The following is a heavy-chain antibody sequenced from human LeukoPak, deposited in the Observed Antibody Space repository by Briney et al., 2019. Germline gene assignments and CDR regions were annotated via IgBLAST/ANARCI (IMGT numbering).Heavy chain of an antibody. Sequence: GASVKVSCKASGYTFTSYGISWVRQAPGQGLEWVGWISAYNGNTNYAQKLQGRVTMTTDTSTSTAYMELRSLRSHDTAVYYCARDGLEMATIGWFDPWGQGTLVTVSS. CDR3: ARDGLEMATIGWFDP. J-gene: IGHJ5*02. D-gene: IGHD5-24*01. CDR2: ISAYNGNT. V-gene: IGHV1-18*01. CDR1: GYTFTSYG.